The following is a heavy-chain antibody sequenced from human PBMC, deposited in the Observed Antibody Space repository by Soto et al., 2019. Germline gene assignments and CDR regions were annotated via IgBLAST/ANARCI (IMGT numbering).Heavy chain of an antibody. CDR1: GGTFSTYI. CDR2: IIPIPDIT. V-gene: IGHV1-69*08. CDR3: ARDRITTRWDAFDL. J-gene: IGHJ3*01. D-gene: IGHD3-3*01. Sequence: QVQLVQSGAEVMKPGSSVKVSCKAPGGTFSTYIISWVQQAPGQGLEWMGSIIPIPDITNYAQKFQGRVTVTADRSTSTAYMELTSLKSEDTDVYYCARDRITTRWDAFDLWGQGTMVTVSS.